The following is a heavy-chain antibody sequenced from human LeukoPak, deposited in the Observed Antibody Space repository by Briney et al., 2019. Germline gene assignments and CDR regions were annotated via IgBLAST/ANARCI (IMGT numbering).Heavy chain of an antibody. J-gene: IGHJ5*02. D-gene: IGHD6-13*01. CDR1: GFTFGDYA. CDR2: IRSKAYGGTT. CDR3: TRALSPDSSNWSKTDNWFDP. Sequence: PGRSLRLSCTASGFTFGDYAMSWFRQAPGKGLEWVGFIRSKAYGGTTEYAASVKGRFTISRDDSKSIAYLQMNSLKTEDTAVYYCTRALSPDSSNWSKTDNWFDPWGQGTLVTVSS. V-gene: IGHV3-49*03.